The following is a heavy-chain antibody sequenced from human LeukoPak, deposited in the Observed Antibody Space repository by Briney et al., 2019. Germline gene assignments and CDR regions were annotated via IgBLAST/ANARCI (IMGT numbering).Heavy chain of an antibody. J-gene: IGHJ6*03. CDR3: ARGSVTNYYYMDV. CDR1: SGSFSGYY. D-gene: IGHD4-11*01. V-gene: IGHV4-34*01. Sequence: KPSETLSLTCAVYSGSFSGYYWSWIRQPPGKGLEWIGEINHSGSTNYNPSLKSRVTISVDTSKNQFSLKLSSVTAADTAVYYCARGSVTNYYYMDVWGKGTTVTVSS. CDR2: INHSGST.